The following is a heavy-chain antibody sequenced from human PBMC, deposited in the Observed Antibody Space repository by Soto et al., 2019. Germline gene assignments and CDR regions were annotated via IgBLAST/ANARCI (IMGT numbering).Heavy chain of an antibody. J-gene: IGHJ6*03. CDR3: VKFRGRAYPYYYMDV. D-gene: IGHD3-10*01. CDR2: YGGSGGSR. Sequence: DVQLLESGGGLVQWGGSLRLSCVTSGFTFSTYGMTWVRQAPGKGLEWVSYGGSGGSRYYAESVKDRFTISRDNSKNTLSLEMNRLRAEDTATYYCVKFRGRAYPYYYMDVWGKGTTVTVSS. V-gene: IGHV3-23*01. CDR1: GFTFSTYG.